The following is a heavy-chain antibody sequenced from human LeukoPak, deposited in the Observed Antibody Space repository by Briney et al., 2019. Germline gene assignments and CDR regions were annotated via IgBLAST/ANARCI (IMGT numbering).Heavy chain of an antibody. CDR3: ASYPYYYGMDV. V-gene: IGHV4-39*01. J-gene: IGHJ6*02. CDR1: GGSISSSSYY. CDR2: IYYSGST. Sequence: PSETLSLTCTVSGGSISSSSYYWGWIRQPPGKRLEWIGSIYYSGSTNYNPSLKSRVTISVDTSKNQFSLKLSSVTAADTAVYYCASYPYYYGMDVWGQGTTVTVSS.